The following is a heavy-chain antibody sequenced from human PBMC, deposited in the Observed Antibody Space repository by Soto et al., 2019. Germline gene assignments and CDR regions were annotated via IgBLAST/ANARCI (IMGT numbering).Heavy chain of an antibody. CDR1: GGTFSSYA. D-gene: IGHD2-8*02. CDR2: IIPIFGTA. J-gene: IGHJ6*02. Sequence: GASVKVSCKASGGTFSSYAISWVRQAPGQGLEWMGGIIPIFGTANYAQKFQGRVTITADESTSTAYMELSSLRSEDTAVYYCAEGVQVVPTYYYYGMDVWGQGTTVTVSS. CDR3: AEGVQVVPTYYYYGMDV. V-gene: IGHV1-69*13.